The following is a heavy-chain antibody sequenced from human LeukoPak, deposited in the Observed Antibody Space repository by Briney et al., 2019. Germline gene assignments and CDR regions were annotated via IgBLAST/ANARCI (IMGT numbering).Heavy chain of an antibody. CDR2: INPSGGST. J-gene: IGHJ4*02. Sequence: APVKVSCEASGYTFTSYYMHWVRQAPGQGLEWMGIINPSGGSTSYAQKFQGRVTMTRDTSTSTVYMELSSLRSEDTAVYYCARTDCTNGVCYIPYFDYWGQGTLVTVSS. V-gene: IGHV1-46*01. D-gene: IGHD2-8*01. CDR3: ARTDCTNGVCYIPYFDY. CDR1: GYTFTSYY.